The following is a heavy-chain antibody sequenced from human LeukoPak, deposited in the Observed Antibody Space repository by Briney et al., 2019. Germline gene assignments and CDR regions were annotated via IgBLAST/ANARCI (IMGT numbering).Heavy chain of an antibody. D-gene: IGHD3-10*01. CDR2: ISNDGTST. CDR3: ARGWFGPDS. V-gene: IGHV3-74*01. Sequence: GGSLRLSCAASGVTFSSHSMHWVRQAPGKGLVWVSGISNDGTSTTYADSVKGRFTISRDNAKNTLYLQMHSLRAEDTAVYSCARGWFGPDSCGQGTLVSVSS. J-gene: IGHJ5*01. CDR1: GVTFSSHS.